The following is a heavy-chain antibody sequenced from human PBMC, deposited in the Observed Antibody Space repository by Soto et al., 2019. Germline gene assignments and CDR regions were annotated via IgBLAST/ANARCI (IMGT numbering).Heavy chain of an antibody. CDR3: ARAALSSAATVVVLYFYAMDA. CDR2: INPSGGST. Sequence: ASVRGSWKAATDTFTSHQMHLVRQAPGQGLEWMGIINPSGGSTSYAQRFQGRVTMTSDTSTSTVYMELSSLRSDDTAVYYCARAALSSAATVVVLYFYAMDAWGQATTVTVSS. D-gene: IGHD2-15*01. J-gene: IGHJ6*02. V-gene: IGHV1-46*01. CDR1: TDTFTSHQ.